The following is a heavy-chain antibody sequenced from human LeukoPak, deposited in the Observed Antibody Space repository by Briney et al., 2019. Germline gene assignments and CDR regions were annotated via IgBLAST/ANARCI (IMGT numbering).Heavy chain of an antibody. CDR2: IYYSGST. Sequence: SETLSLTCTVSGGSISSYYWSWIRQPPGKGLEWIGYIYYSGSTYYNPSLKSRVTISVDRSKNQFSLKLSSVTAADTAVYYCARGDYYGSGLSGNYFDYWGQGTLVTVSS. J-gene: IGHJ4*02. D-gene: IGHD3-10*01. CDR1: GGSISSYY. CDR3: ARGDYYGSGLSGNYFDY. V-gene: IGHV4-59*12.